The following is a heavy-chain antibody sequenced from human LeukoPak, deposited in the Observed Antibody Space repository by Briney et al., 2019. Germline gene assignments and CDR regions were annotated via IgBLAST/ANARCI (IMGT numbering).Heavy chain of an antibody. CDR2: IYPYSGDT. V-gene: IGHV1-2*02. CDR1: GYIFTGYY. J-gene: IGHJ3*02. CDR3: ARDRNSGSSLDI. Sequence: ASVKVSCKASGYIFTGYYMHWVRQAPGQGLEWMGWIYPYSGDTNYAQNFQGRVTMTRDTSISTAYMELSSLKSDDTAVYYCARDRNSGSSLDIWGQGTMLTVSS. D-gene: IGHD6-6*01.